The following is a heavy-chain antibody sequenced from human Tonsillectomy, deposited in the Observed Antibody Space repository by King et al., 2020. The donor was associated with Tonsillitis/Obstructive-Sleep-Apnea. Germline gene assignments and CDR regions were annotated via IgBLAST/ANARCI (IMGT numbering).Heavy chain of an antibody. CDR2: IKEDGSEK. J-gene: IGHJ3*02. CDR3: ARVLDYYDSGGYQASDI. V-gene: IGHV3-7*03. Sequence: VQLVESGGGLVQPGGSLKLSCAASGFTFSNFWMSWVRQAPGKGLEWVTNIKEDGSEKYYVDSVKGRFTISRDKAKNSLYLQMNSLKAEDTAVYYCARVLDYYDSGGYQASDICGQGAMVTVSS. CDR1: GFTFSNFW. D-gene: IGHD3-22*01.